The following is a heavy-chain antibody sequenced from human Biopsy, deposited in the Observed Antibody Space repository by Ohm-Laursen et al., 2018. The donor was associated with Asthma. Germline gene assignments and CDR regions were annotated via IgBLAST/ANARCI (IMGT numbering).Heavy chain of an antibody. CDR3: ASDFPKDYVRYNFQF. CDR1: GGTFSNFA. D-gene: IGHD4-17*01. CDR2: ISPIFGSS. Sequence: SVKVSCKAPGGTFSNFAISWVRQAPGLGLEWMGGISPIFGSSNYAQRFQGRVTITADIFTRTVYMELSSLSSDDTAVYYCASDFPKDYVRYNFQFWGQGTLVTVSS. J-gene: IGHJ4*02. V-gene: IGHV1-69*06.